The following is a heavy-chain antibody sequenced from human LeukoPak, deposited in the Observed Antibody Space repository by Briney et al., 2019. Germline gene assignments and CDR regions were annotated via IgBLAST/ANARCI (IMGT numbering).Heavy chain of an antibody. J-gene: IGHJ4*02. CDR1: GYTFTSYG. CDR3: ARDLGYSSREGEDY. CDR2: ISAYNGNT. Sequence: ASVKVSCKASGYTFTSYGISWVRQAPGQGLEWMGWISAYNGNTNYAQKLQGRVTMTTDTSTSTAYMELRSRRSDDTAVYYCARDLGYSSREGEDYWGQGTLVTVSS. D-gene: IGHD6-13*01. V-gene: IGHV1-18*01.